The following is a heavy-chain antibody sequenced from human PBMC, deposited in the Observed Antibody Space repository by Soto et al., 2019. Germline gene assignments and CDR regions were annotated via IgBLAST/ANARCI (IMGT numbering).Heavy chain of an antibody. V-gene: IGHV3-30-3*01. CDR2: ISYDGSNK. Sequence: GGSLRLSCAASGFTFSSYAMHWVRQAPGKGLEWVAVISYDGSNKYYADSVKGRFTISRDNSKNTLYLQMNSLRAEDTAVYYCARANRLLWFGELLSPLDYWGQGTLVTVSS. CDR1: GFTFSSYA. CDR3: ARANRLLWFGELLSPLDY. J-gene: IGHJ4*02. D-gene: IGHD3-10*01.